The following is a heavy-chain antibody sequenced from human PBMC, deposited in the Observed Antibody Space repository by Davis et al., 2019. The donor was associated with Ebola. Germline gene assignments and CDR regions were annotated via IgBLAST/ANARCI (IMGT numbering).Heavy chain of an antibody. D-gene: IGHD2-2*02. Sequence: PGGSLRLSCAASGFTFSSYSMNWVRQAPGKGLEWVSSISSSSSTIYYADSVKGRFTISRDNAKNSLYLQMNSLRDEDTAVYYCARDVLEEVPAAIIYYYYGMDVWGQGTTITVSS. CDR3: ARDVLEEVPAAIIYYYYGMDV. V-gene: IGHV3-48*02. J-gene: IGHJ6*02. CDR1: GFTFSSYS. CDR2: ISSSSSTI.